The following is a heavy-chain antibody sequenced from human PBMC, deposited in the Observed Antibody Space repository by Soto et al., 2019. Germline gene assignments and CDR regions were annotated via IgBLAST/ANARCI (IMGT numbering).Heavy chain of an antibody. D-gene: IGHD3-9*01. CDR1: GYSFTSYW. J-gene: IGHJ4*02. CDR2: IYPGDSDT. CDR3: ARQRNYDFLTGHPDY. Sequence: PGESLKISCKGSGYSFTSYWIGWVRQMPGKGLEWMGIIYPGDSDTRYSPSFQGQVTISADKSISTAYLQWSSLKASDTALYYCARQRNYDFLTGHPDYWGRGPLVTVSS. V-gene: IGHV5-51*01.